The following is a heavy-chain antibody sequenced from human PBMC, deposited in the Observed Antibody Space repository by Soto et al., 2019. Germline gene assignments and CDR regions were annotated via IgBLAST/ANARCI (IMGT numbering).Heavy chain of an antibody. Sequence: PGGSLRLSCAASGFTFSSYAMSWVRQAPGKGLEWVSAISGSGGSTYYADSVKGRFTISRDNSKNTLYLQMNSLRAEDTAVYYCAKDMDVVVVAALYTFFDYWGQGTLVTVSS. CDR1: GFTFSSYA. V-gene: IGHV3-23*01. J-gene: IGHJ4*02. D-gene: IGHD2-15*01. CDR3: AKDMDVVVVAALYTFFDY. CDR2: ISGSGGST.